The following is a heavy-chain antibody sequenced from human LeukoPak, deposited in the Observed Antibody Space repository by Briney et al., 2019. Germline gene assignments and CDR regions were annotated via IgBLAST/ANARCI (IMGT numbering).Heavy chain of an antibody. CDR1: GYTFTSYD. CDR2: MNPNSGNT. J-gene: IGHJ6*02. Sequence: ASVKVSCKASGYTFTSYDINWVRQATGQGLEWMGWMNPNSGNTGYAQKFQGRVTMTRNTSISTAYMELSSLRFEDTAVYYCARSDAITMIVVVTFYYYYGMDVWGQGTTVTVSS. CDR3: ARSDAITMIVVVTFYYYYGMDV. D-gene: IGHD3-22*01. V-gene: IGHV1-8*01.